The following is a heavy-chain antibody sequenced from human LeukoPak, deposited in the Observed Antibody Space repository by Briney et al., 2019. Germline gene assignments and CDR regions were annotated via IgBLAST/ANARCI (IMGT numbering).Heavy chain of an antibody. CDR2: MYIGGRT. J-gene: IGHJ3*02. D-gene: IGHD2-2*01. V-gene: IGHV4-61*02. CDR1: GTSIRSGSYY. CDR3: AGGGSRSTSWHDAFDI. Sequence: SQTLSLTCTVTGTSIRSGSYYWNWIRQAAGKGLEWIGRMYIGGRTTYNPSLKSRVTISLETTENQFSLRLRSVTAADTAVYYCAGGGSRSTSWHDAFDIWGQGTMVTVSS.